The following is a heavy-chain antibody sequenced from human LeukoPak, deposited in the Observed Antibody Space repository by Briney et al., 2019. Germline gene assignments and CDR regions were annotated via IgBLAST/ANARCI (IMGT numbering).Heavy chain of an antibody. J-gene: IGHJ4*02. CDR3: AKGVLDYYGSGSYLTDY. D-gene: IGHD3-10*01. V-gene: IGHV3-48*03. Sequence: GGSLRLSCAASRFTFSSYEMNWVRQAPGKGLEWVSYISSSGSTIYYADSVKGRFTISRDNSKNTLYLQMNSLRAEDTAVYYCAKGVLDYYGSGSYLTDYWGQGTLVTVSS. CDR1: RFTFSSYE. CDR2: ISSSGSTI.